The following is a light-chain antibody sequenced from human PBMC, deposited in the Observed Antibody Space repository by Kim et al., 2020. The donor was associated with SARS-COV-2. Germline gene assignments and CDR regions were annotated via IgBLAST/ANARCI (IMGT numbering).Light chain of an antibody. CDR1: QSIGSGY. CDR2: GTS. V-gene: IGKV3-20*01. CDR3: QQYYYSPGT. Sequence: EIVLTQSPGTLSLSPGERATLTCRASQSIGSGYLAWYQQKPGQAPRLLIYGTSSRATGIADRFSGSESGTDSTLTISRLEPEDSAVYYCQQYYYSPGTFGQGTKLEI. J-gene: IGKJ2*01.